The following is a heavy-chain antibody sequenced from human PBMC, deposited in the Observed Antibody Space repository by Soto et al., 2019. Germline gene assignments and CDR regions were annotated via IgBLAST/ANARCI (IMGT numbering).Heavy chain of an antibody. CDR2: ISGSSRYT. D-gene: IGHD6-19*01. V-gene: IGHV3-11*06. Sequence: PGGSLRLSCAASGFNFSDHYMNWVRQAPGKWLEWVSYISGSSRYTNFGDSVKGRFTISRDNAKNSLYLQMNSLRVEDTAVYYCARHTSGWHYYDYWGQGTPVTVSS. J-gene: IGHJ4*02. CDR1: GFNFSDHY. CDR3: ARHTSGWHYYDY.